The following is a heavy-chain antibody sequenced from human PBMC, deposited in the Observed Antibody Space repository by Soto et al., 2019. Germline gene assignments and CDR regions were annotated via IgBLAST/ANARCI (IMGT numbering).Heavy chain of an antibody. J-gene: IGHJ4*02. D-gene: IGHD6-19*01. CDR2: IWYDGSNQ. Sequence: QVQLVESGGGVVQPGRSLRLSCAASGFTFSSYGMHWVRQAPGKGLEWVAVIWYDGSNQYYADSVKGRFTISRDNSKNTLYLQMNSLRAEDTAVYYCARANIRGWPWDFDSWGQGTRVTVSS. V-gene: IGHV3-33*01. CDR1: GFTFSSYG. CDR3: ARANIRGWPWDFDS.